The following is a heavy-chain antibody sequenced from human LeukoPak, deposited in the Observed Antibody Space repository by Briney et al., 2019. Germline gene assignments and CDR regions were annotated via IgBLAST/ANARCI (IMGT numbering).Heavy chain of an antibody. Sequence: AGGSLRLSCAASGFTFSDYYMSWIRQAPGKGLEWVSYISSSGSTIYYADSVKGRFTISRDNAKNSLYLQMNSLRAEDTAVYYCARDAAYGYDRFDYWGQGTQVTVSS. V-gene: IGHV3-11*04. CDR2: ISSSGSTI. D-gene: IGHD5-18*01. CDR3: ARDAAYGYDRFDY. CDR1: GFTFSDYY. J-gene: IGHJ4*02.